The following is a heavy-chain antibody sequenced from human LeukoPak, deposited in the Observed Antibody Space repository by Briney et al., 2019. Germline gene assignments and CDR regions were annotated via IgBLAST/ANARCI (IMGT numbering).Heavy chain of an antibody. D-gene: IGHD1-26*01. CDR2: IYYSGST. J-gene: IGHJ4*02. Sequence: PSETLSLTCTVSGDSTSSDNYYGGWVRQPPGTGLEWIGNIYYSGSTYYNPSLKSRVTMSVDTSKNQFFLKLNSVTAADTAVYYCARGRPYSGGYHLDYWGQGTLATVSA. CDR3: ARGRPYSGGYHLDY. CDR1: GDSTSSDNYY. V-gene: IGHV4-39*01.